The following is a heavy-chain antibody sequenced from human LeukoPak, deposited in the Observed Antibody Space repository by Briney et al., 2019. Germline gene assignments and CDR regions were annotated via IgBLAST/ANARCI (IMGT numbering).Heavy chain of an antibody. CDR3: AKQMVERQQYYYMDV. D-gene: IGHD2-8*01. J-gene: IGHJ6*03. Sequence: PGGSLRLSCVASGFTRSSYCTHLVRQAPGKGLEWVAFIRYDESNKYYADSVKGRFTISRDNSKNTLYLQMSSLRAEDTAVYYCAKQMVERQQYYYMDVWGKGTSVTVSS. V-gene: IGHV3-30*02. CDR1: GFTRSSYC. CDR2: IRYDESNK.